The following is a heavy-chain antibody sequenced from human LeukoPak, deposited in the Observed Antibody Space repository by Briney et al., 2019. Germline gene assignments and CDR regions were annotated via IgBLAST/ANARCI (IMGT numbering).Heavy chain of an antibody. CDR1: GGTFSSYA. CDR3: ASICDSSGYYSNYFDY. J-gene: IGHJ4*02. D-gene: IGHD3-22*01. V-gene: IGHV1-69*04. CDR2: IIPILGIA. Sequence: ASVKVSCKASGGTFSSYAISWVRQAPGHGLEWMGRIIPILGIANNAQKFQGRVTITADKSTSTAYMELSSLRSEDTAVYYCASICDSSGYYSNYFDYWGQGTLVTASS.